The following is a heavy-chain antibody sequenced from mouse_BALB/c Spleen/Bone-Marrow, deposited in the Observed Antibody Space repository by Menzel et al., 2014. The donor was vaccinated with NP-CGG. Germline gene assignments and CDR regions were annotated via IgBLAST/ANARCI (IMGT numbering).Heavy chain of an antibody. D-gene: IGHD2-3*01. J-gene: IGHJ4*01. CDR1: GFTFTDCY. Sequence: EVKLVESGGGLVQPGSSLRLSCATSGFTFTDCYMNWVRQPPGKALEWLGFIRNKANGYTTEFSASGKGRFTISRDNSQSILYLQMNTLRAEDSATYYCARYDGYSDNAMDYWGQGTSVTVSS. CDR2: IRNKANGYTT. CDR3: ARYDGYSDNAMDY. V-gene: IGHV7-3*02.